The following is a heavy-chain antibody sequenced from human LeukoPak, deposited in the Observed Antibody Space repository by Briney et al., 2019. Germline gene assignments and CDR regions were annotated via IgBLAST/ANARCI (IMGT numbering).Heavy chain of an antibody. Sequence: PSETLSLTCTVSGGSISSSSYYWGWIRQPPGKGLEGIGSIYYSGSTYYNPSLKSRVTISVDTSKNQFSLKLSSVTAADTAVYYCARARYSSGWRQPKNNWFDPWGQGTLVTVSS. CDR1: GGSISSSSYY. J-gene: IGHJ5*02. CDR2: IYYSGST. CDR3: ARARYSSGWRQPKNNWFDP. V-gene: IGHV4-39*07. D-gene: IGHD6-19*01.